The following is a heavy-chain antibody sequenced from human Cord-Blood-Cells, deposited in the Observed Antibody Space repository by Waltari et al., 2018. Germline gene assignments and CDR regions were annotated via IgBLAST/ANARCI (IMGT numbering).Heavy chain of an antibody. CDR2: IIPIFGTA. Sequence: APFSSYAISWVRQAPGQGLEWMGGIIPIFGTANYAQKFQGRVTITADKSTSTAYMELSSLRSEDTAVYYCARVLWLQLGAFDIWGQGTMVTVSS. CDR1: APFSSYA. CDR3: ARVLWLQLGAFDI. D-gene: IGHD5-12*01. V-gene: IGHV1-69*06. J-gene: IGHJ3*02.